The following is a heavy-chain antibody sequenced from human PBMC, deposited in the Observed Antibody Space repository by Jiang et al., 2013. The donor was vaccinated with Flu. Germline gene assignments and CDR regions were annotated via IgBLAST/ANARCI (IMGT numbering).Heavy chain of an antibody. J-gene: IGHJ6*04. CDR3: ARGARNYDILTGYPPYYYGMDV. CDR2: ISAYNGNT. Sequence: SGAEVKKPGASVKVSCKASGYTFTSYGISWVRQAPGQGLEWMGWISAYNGNTNYAQKLQGRVTMTTDTSTSTAYMELRSLRSDDTAVYYCARGARNYDILTGYPPYYYGMDVVGQRDHGHRLL. V-gene: IGHV1-18*01. D-gene: IGHD3-9*01. CDR1: GYTFTSYG.